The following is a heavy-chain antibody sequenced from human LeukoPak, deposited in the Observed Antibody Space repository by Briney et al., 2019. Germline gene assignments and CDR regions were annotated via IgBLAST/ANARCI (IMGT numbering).Heavy chain of an antibody. V-gene: IGHV1-2*04. D-gene: IGHD7-27*01. CDR2: ISPNSGGT. Sequence: ASVKVSCKASGYTFTGYYMHWVRQAPGQGLEWMGWISPNSGGTNYAQKLQGWVTMTRDTSISTAYMELSRLRSDDTAVYYCARAGPRELGIRGDAFDIWGQGTMVTVSS. CDR1: GYTFTGYY. CDR3: ARAGPRELGIRGDAFDI. J-gene: IGHJ3*02.